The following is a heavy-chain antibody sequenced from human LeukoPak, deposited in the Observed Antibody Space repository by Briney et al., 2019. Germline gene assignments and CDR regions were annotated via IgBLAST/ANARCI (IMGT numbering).Heavy chain of an antibody. D-gene: IGHD3-10*01. V-gene: IGHV3-23*01. Sequence: GGSLRLSCAASGFTFSSYAMSWVRQAPGKGLEWVSAISGSGGSTYYADSVKGRFTISRDNSKTTLYLQMNSLRAEDTAVYYCAKENGSGSYYINWFDPWGQGTLVTVSS. CDR2: ISGSGGST. CDR1: GFTFSSYA. CDR3: AKENGSGSYYINWFDP. J-gene: IGHJ5*02.